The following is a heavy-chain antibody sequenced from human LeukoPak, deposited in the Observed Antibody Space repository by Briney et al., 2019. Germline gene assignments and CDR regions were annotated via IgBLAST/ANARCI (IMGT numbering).Heavy chain of an antibody. D-gene: IGHD1-26*01. CDR2: IYTSGST. J-gene: IGHJ4*02. Sequence: SETLSLTCTVSGGSISSGSYYWSWIRQPAGKGLEWIGRIYTSGSTKYNPSLRSRVTLSVDTSKNQFSLNLISVTAADTAVYYCARVRVGATFDYWGPGNPGHRLL. CDR3: ARVRVGATFDY. CDR1: GGSISSGSYY. V-gene: IGHV4-61*02.